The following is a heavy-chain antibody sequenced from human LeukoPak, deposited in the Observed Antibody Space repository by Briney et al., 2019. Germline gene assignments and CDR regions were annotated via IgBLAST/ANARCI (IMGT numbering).Heavy chain of an antibody. J-gene: IGHJ4*02. Sequence: ESGPALVKPTQTLTLTCTFSGFSLSTSGMCVSWIRQPPGKALEWLALIDWDGDKYYSTSLKTRLTISKDTSKNQVVLTMTNMDPVDTATYYCARTYDYGDYGDYFDYWGQGTLVTASS. CDR1: GFSLSTSGMC. CDR3: ARTYDYGDYGDYFDY. V-gene: IGHV2-70*01. D-gene: IGHD4-17*01. CDR2: IDWDGDK.